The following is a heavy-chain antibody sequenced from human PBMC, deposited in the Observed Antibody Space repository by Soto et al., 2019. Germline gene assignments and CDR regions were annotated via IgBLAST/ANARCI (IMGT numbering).Heavy chain of an antibody. CDR1: GFTFSSYA. V-gene: IGHV3-23*01. J-gene: IGHJ4*02. D-gene: IGHD3-9*01. CDR3: AKDLGYYDILTLNFDY. Sequence: PGGSLRLSCAASGFTFSSYAMSWVRQAPGKGLEWVSAISGSGGSTYYADSVKGRFTISRDNSKNTLYLQMNSLRAEDTAVYYCAKDLGYYDILTLNFDYWGQGTLVTVSS. CDR2: ISGSGGST.